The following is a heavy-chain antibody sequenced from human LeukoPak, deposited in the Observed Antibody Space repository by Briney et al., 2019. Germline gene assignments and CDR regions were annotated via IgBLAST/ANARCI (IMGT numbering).Heavy chain of an antibody. D-gene: IGHD3-22*01. V-gene: IGHV3-23*01. CDR3: AKAGVAMYDSSGYSLPNFDY. Sequence: GGSLRLSCAASGFTFSSYGMSWVRQAPGKGLEGVSAISGSGGSTYYADSVKGRFTISRDNSKNTLYLKMNSLRAEDTAVYYCAKAGVAMYDSSGYSLPNFDYWGQGTLVTVSS. J-gene: IGHJ4*02. CDR2: ISGSGGST. CDR1: GFTFSSYG.